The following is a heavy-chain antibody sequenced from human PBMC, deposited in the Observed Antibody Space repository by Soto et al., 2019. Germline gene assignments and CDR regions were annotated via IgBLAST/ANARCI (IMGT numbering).Heavy chain of an antibody. D-gene: IGHD3-9*01. CDR1: GYTFTSYG. J-gene: IGHJ4*02. Sequence: QVQLVQSGAEVKKPGASVKASCKASGYTFTSYGISWVRQAPGQGLEWMGWISAYSGNTNYAQNLQGRVTMTTDTSTSTAYMELRSLRSDDTAVYYCARQYDILTGYYLEVGYWGQGTLVTVSS. CDR3: ARQYDILTGYYLEVGY. V-gene: IGHV1-18*01. CDR2: ISAYSGNT.